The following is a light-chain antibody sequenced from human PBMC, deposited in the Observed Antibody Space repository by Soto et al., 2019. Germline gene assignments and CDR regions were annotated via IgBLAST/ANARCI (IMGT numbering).Light chain of an antibody. V-gene: IGKV3-11*01. J-gene: IGKJ4*01. CDR3: QQSSNWPPLI. CDR2: DAS. Sequence: EIVWTQSPATLSLSPVERATLSCSASRNVSYYLAWYQHKPGQAPRLLIYDASKRAPGIPARFSGSGYATDFTLTISSIESEDFALYYCQQSSNWPPLIFGGGTKVEIK. CDR1: RNVSYY.